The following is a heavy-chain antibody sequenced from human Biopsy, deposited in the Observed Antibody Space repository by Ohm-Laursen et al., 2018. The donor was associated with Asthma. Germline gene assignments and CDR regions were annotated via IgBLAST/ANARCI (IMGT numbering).Heavy chain of an antibody. D-gene: IGHD3-3*01. CDR1: GFTFRSYA. J-gene: IGHJ4*02. CDR3: ARDVMEWYLPAFDF. CDR2: GGSYYDGGLK. V-gene: IGHV3-30-3*01. Sequence: SLRLSCTASGFTFRSYAMHWVRQAPGKGLEWVAVGGSYYDGGLKYYADSVNGRFTVSRDDSKSTLYLQINSLRPDDTAVYYCARDVMEWYLPAFDFWGQGTLVTVSS.